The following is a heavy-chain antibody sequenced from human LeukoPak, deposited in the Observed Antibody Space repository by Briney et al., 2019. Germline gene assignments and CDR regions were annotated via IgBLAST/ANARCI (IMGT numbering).Heavy chain of an antibody. CDR2: INHNRNT. Sequence: SETLSLTCAVYGGPFSGFYWTWIRQPPGKGLEWIGQINHNRNTHYNPSLKSRVTISVDTSKNQFSLKLSSVTAADTAVYYCARVPKYFDLWGRGTLVTVSS. CDR1: GGPFSGFY. J-gene: IGHJ2*01. V-gene: IGHV4-34*01. CDR3: ARVPKYFDL.